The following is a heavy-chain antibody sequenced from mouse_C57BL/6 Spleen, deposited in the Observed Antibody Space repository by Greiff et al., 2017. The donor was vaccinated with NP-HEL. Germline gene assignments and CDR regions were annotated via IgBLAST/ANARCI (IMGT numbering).Heavy chain of an antibody. V-gene: IGHV2-2*01. CDR3: ARNYGDGYPYAMDY. CDR2: IWSGGST. J-gene: IGHJ4*01. CDR1: GFSLTSYG. Sequence: QVQLQQSGPGLVQPSQSLSITCTVSGFSLTSYGVHWVRQSPGKGLEWLGVIWSGGSTDYNAAFISRLSISKDNSKSQVFFKMNSLQADDTAIYYCARNYGDGYPYAMDYWGQGTSVTVSS. D-gene: IGHD2-3*01.